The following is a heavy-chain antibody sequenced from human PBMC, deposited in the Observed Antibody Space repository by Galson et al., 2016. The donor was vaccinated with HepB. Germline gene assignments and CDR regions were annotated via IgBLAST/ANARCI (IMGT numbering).Heavy chain of an antibody. Sequence: SETLSLTCTVSGYSISSGSFWGWVRQPPGQALEWIASIYSSGTSYYSPSLRSRVTVSVDTSKNQFSLKVRSVTAADTAVYYCARDLRTGADYWGRGTLVTVSS. J-gene: IGHJ4*02. CDR3: ARDLRTGADY. V-gene: IGHV4-38-2*02. CDR2: IYSSGTS. D-gene: IGHD2-8*02. CDR1: GYSISSGSF.